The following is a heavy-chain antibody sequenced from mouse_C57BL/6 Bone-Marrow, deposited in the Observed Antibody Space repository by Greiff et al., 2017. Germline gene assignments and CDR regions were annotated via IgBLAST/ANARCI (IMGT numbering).Heavy chain of an antibody. CDR1: GFTFSDYG. D-gene: IGHD3-3*01. Sequence: EVQVVESGGGLVQPGGSLKLSCAASGFTFSDYGMAWVRQAPRKGPEWVAFISNLAYSIYYADTVTGRFTISRENAKNTLYLEMSSLRSEDTAMYYYARRDLLAMDYWGQGTSVTVSS. CDR3: ARRDLLAMDY. CDR2: ISNLAYSI. J-gene: IGHJ4*01. V-gene: IGHV5-15*01.